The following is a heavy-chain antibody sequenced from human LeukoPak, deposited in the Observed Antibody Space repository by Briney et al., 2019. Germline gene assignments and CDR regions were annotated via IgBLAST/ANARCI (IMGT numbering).Heavy chain of an antibody. CDR2: ISGSDTRT. CDR1: GFTFSSYA. Sequence: PGGSLRLSCAASGFTFSSYAMSWVRQAPGKGLEWVSAISGSDTRTYYADSLKGRFTISRDNSRNTLYLEMNSLTAEDTAIYYCAKEDSSGHWFDYWGQGTLVTVSS. J-gene: IGHJ4*02. V-gene: IGHV3-23*01. D-gene: IGHD3-22*01. CDR3: AKEDSSGHWFDY.